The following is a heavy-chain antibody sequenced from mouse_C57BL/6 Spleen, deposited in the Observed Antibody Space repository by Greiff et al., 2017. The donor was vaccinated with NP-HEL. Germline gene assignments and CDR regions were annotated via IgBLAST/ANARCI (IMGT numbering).Heavy chain of an antibody. J-gene: IGHJ4*01. V-gene: IGHV7-1*01. Sequence: EVKVVESGGGLVQSGRSLRLSCATSGFTFSDFYMEWVRQAPGKGLEWIAASRNKANDYTTEYSASVKGRFIVSRDTSQSILYLQMNALRAEDTAIYYCARDDYSNYSYAMDYWGQGTSVTVSS. CDR2: SRNKANDYTT. D-gene: IGHD2-5*01. CDR3: ARDDYSNYSYAMDY. CDR1: GFTFSDFY.